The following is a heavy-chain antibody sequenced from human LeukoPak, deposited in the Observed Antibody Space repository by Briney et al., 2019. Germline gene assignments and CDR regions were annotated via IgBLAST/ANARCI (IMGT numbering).Heavy chain of an antibody. V-gene: IGHV1-69*05. CDR2: IIPIFGTA. CDR1: GGTFSSYA. CDR3: ARGRTGTTGAFDI. Sequence: SVKVSCKASGGTFSSYAISWVRQAPGQGLEWMGGIIPIFGTANYAQKFQGRVTMTRDMSTSTVYMELSSLRSEDTAVYYCARGRTGTTGAFDIWGQGTMVTVSS. D-gene: IGHD1-7*01. J-gene: IGHJ3*02.